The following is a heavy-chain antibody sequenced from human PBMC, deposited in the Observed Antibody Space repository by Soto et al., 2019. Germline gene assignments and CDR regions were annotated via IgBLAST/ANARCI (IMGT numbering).Heavy chain of an antibody. Sequence: GGSLRLSCAASGFTFSGSAMHWVRQASGKGLEWVGRIRSKANSYATAYAASVKGRFTISRDDSKNTAYLQMNSLKTEETAVYYCTIIVGATDAFDIWGQGTMVTVSS. J-gene: IGHJ3*02. V-gene: IGHV3-73*01. CDR2: IRSKANSYAT. D-gene: IGHD1-26*01. CDR1: GFTFSGSA. CDR3: TIIVGATDAFDI.